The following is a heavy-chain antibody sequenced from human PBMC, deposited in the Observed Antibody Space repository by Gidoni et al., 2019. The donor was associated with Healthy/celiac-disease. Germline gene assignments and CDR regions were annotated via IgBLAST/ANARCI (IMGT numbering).Heavy chain of an antibody. J-gene: IGHJ6*02. Sequence: QVQLVQSGAEVKKPGASVKVSCKASGYTFTSYYMHWVRQAPGQGLEWMGIINPSGGSTSYAQKFQGRVTMTRDTSTSTVYMELSSLRSEDTAVYYCASHRGHAWFGELSGYYYGMDVWGQGTTVTVSS. V-gene: IGHV1-46*01. CDR3: ASHRGHAWFGELSGYYYGMDV. D-gene: IGHD3-10*01. CDR2: INPSGGST. CDR1: GYTFTSYY.